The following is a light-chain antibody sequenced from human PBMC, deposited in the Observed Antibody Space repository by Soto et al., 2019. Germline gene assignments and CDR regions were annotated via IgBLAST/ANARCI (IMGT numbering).Light chain of an antibody. CDR2: SNN. CDR3: LAWHDSLYGPV. J-gene: IGLJ2*01. Sequence: QSVLTRPPSVSGTPGQRVTISCSGSSSNIGSNPVIWYQQLPGTAPKLLIYSNNQRPSGVPDRFSGSKSGTSASPAISGPQSEDEVEYYCLAWHDSLYGPVFGRGTKLTVL. V-gene: IGLV1-44*01. CDR1: SSNIGSNP.